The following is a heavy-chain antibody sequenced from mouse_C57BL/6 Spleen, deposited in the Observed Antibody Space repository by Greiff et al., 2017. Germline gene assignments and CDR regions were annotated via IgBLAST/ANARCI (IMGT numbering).Heavy chain of an antibody. Sequence: QVQLKQSGPGLVQPSQSLSITCTVSGFSLTSYGVHWVRQSPGKGLEWLGVIWSGGSTDYNAAFISRLSISKDNSKSQVFFKMNSLQADDTAIYYCARLGDYDYDLYYFDDWGQGTTLTVSS. V-gene: IGHV2-2*01. D-gene: IGHD2-4*01. J-gene: IGHJ2*01. CDR1: GFSLTSYG. CDR2: IWSGGST. CDR3: ARLGDYDYDLYYFDD.